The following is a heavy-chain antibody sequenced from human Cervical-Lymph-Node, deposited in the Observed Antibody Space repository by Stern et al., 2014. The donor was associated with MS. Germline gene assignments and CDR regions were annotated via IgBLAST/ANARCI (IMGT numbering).Heavy chain of an antibody. CDR2: ISSSSAFQ. CDR3: VRSGNGEGKEGFDY. CDR1: GFPFRSFS. J-gene: IGHJ4*02. Sequence: EVQLVESGGGLVKPGGSLRLSCAASGFPFRSFSMNWVRQAPGKGLAWVSSISSSSAFQYYADSMKGRFTISRDNAKNSLYLQMNSLRAEDTAVYYCVRSGNGEGKEGFDYWGQGTLVTVSS. D-gene: IGHD3-10*01. V-gene: IGHV3-21*01.